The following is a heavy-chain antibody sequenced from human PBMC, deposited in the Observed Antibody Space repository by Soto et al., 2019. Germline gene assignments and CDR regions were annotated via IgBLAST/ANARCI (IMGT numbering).Heavy chain of an antibody. V-gene: IGHV3-30-3*01. CDR2: ISYDGSNK. CDR1: GFTFSSYA. Sequence: GGSLRLSCAASGFTFSSYAMHWVRQAPGKGLEWVAVISYDGSNKYYADSVKGRFTISRDNSKNTLYLQMNSLRAEDTAVYYCARERYYDSSGNAGSWGQGT. CDR3: ARERYYDSSGNAGS. D-gene: IGHD3-22*01. J-gene: IGHJ5*02.